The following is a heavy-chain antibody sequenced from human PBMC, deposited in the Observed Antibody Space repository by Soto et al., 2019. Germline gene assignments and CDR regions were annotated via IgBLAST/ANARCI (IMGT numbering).Heavy chain of an antibody. CDR3: AKGLPQVSVTTGYYFDY. V-gene: IGHV3-23*01. CDR2: ISGSGGST. J-gene: IGHJ4*02. D-gene: IGHD4-17*01. CDR1: GFTFSSYA. Sequence: PWGSLRLSCAASGFTFSSYAMSWVRQAPGKGLEWVSAISGSGGSTYYADSVKGRFTISRDNSKNTLYLQMNSLRAEDTAVYYCAKGLPQVSVTTGYYFDYWGQGTLVTVSS.